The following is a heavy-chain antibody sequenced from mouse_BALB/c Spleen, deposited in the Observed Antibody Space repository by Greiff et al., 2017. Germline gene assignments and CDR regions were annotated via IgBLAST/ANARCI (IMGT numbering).Heavy chain of an antibody. Sequence: QVQLKESGAELVRPGVSVKISCKGSGYTFTDYAMHWVKQSHAKSLEWIGVISTYYGDASYNQKFKGKATMTVDKSSSTAYMELARLTSEDSAIYYCARGEYGKGFAYWGQGTLVTVSA. CDR3: ARGEYGKGFAY. CDR2: ISTYYGDA. CDR1: GYTFTDYA. J-gene: IGHJ3*01. D-gene: IGHD2-10*02. V-gene: IGHV1S137*01.